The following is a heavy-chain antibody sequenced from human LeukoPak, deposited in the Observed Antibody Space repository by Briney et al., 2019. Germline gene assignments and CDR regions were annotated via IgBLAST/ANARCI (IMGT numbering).Heavy chain of an antibody. D-gene: IGHD3-10*01. J-gene: IGHJ5*02. CDR2: IYYNGST. CDR1: GGSISSSSYY. V-gene: IGHV4-39*01. Sequence: SGTLSLTRTVSGGSISSSSYYWGWIRQPPGKGLEWIGSIYYNGSTYYNPSLKSRVTISVDTSKNQFSLKLSSVTAADTAVYYCARTPWFGDLSPWGQGTLVTVSS. CDR3: ARTPWFGDLSP.